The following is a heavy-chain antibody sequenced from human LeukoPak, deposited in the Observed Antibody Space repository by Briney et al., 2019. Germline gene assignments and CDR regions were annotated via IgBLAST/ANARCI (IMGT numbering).Heavy chain of an antibody. CDR2: IYTSGST. CDR3: ARDRWSGSYYNAFDI. J-gene: IGHJ3*02. CDR1: GGSISSYY. Sequence: SETLSLTCTVSGGSISSYYWSWIRQPAGKGLEWIGRIYTSGSTNYNPSLKSRVTMSVDTSKNQFSLKLSSVTAADTAVYYCARDRWSGSYYNAFDIWGQGTIVTVSS. V-gene: IGHV4-4*07. D-gene: IGHD1-26*01.